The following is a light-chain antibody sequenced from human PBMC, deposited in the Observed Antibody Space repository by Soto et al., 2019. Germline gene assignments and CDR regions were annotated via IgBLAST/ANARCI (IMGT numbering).Light chain of an antibody. Sequence: QSALTQPASGSGSPGQSITISCTGTSSDVGGYNYVSWYQQHPGKAPKLMIYDVCNRPSGVSNRFSGSKSVNTASLTISGLQAEDEADYYCRTYTTISIYVFGTGTRVNVL. CDR3: RTYTTISIYV. J-gene: IGLJ1*01. CDR2: DVC. CDR1: SSDVGGYNY. V-gene: IGLV2-14*01.